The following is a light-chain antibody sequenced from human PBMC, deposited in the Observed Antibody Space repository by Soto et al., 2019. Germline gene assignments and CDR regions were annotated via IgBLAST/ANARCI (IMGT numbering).Light chain of an antibody. CDR1: QSVSSY. J-gene: IGKJ4*01. Sequence: EIVLTQSPGTLSLSVGERVTLSCRASQSVSSYLAWYQQTPGQAPRLLIYDTSNRATGTPDRFSGXXXXTXXXLTISRLEPEDFTVYYCQQYGSSPLTFGGGTTVEIK. CDR3: QQYGSSPLT. CDR2: DTS. V-gene: IGKV3-20*01.